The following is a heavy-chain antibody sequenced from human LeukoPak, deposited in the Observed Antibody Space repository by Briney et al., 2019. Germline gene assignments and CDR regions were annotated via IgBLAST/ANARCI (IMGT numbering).Heavy chain of an antibody. CDR2: ITSNGDTT. CDR1: GFTFSSYA. J-gene: IGHJ4*02. Sequence: GGSLRLSCSASGFTFSSYAMHWVRQAPGKGLQYVSAITSNGDTTYYADSVKGRFTISRDNSENTLYLQMSSLRAEDTAVYYCVKDRTWLWTLFDYWGQGTLVTVSS. V-gene: IGHV3-64D*09. D-gene: IGHD5-12*01. CDR3: VKDRTWLWTLFDY.